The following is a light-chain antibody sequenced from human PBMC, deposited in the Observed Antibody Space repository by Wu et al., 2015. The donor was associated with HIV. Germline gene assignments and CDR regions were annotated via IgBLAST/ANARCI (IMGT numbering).Light chain of an antibody. Sequence: DIQMTQSPSTLSASVGVRVTITCRASQNIGTWLAWYQQEPGKAPKVLIQKASMLESGVPSRFSGSGSGTEFTLTVTSLQPDDFATYYCQQYNRGITFGQGTRLEIK. CDR1: QNIGTW. CDR3: QQYNRGIT. V-gene: IGKV1-5*03. J-gene: IGKJ5*01. CDR2: KAS.